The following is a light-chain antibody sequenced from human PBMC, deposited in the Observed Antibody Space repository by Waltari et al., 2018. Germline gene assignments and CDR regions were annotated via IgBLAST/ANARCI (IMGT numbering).Light chain of an antibody. J-gene: IGLJ1*01. CDR3: QSADSSCLFYV. CDR2: KET. V-gene: IGLV3-25*03. CDR1: ALPKHS. Sequence: SHELTQPPSVSVSPGQTARITCSGDALPKHSGYWYQRKPGQAPVLVIYKETGRPSGSPDPSSGSRSGTTVTLTISGVQAEDEADYYCQSADSSCLFYVFGTGTKVTVL.